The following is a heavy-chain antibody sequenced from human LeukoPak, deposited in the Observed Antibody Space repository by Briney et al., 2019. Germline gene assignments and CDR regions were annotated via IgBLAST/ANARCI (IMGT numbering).Heavy chain of an antibody. Sequence: PGGSLRLSCAASGFTFSSYAMHWVRQAPGKGLEYVSAISSNGGSTYYANSVKGRFTISRDNSKNTLYLQMGSLRAEDMAVYYCARVSTVTTFGYFDYWGQGTLVTVSS. CDR1: GFTFSSYA. CDR3: ARVSTVTTFGYFDY. J-gene: IGHJ4*02. V-gene: IGHV3-64*01. D-gene: IGHD4-11*01. CDR2: ISSNGGST.